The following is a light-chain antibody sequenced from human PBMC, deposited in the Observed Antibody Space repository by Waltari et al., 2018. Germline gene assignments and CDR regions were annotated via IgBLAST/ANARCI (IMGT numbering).Light chain of an antibody. CDR1: QSISSY. Sequence: IQMTHSPSSLPTPVGDRLPIPCRASQSISSYLNCSQQKPGKAPKLLIYAASSLQSGVPSRFSGSGSGTDFTLTISSLQREDFVTYYCQQSYSTPRTFGQGTRLEIK. V-gene: IGKV1-39*01. CDR3: QQSYSTPRT. J-gene: IGKJ2*01. CDR2: AAS.